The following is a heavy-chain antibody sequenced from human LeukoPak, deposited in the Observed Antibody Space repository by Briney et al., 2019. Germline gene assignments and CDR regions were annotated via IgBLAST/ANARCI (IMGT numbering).Heavy chain of an antibody. V-gene: IGHV4-4*07. J-gene: IGHJ3*02. CDR3: AREGLQTMIYAFDI. Sequence: SETLSLTCAVYGGSFSGYYWSWIRQPAGKGLEWIGRIYASGSTNYNPSLKSRVTISVDTSKNQFSLKLSSVTAADTAVYYCAREGLQTMIYAFDIWGQGTMVTVSS. CDR1: GGSFSGYY. D-gene: IGHD3-22*01. CDR2: IYASGST.